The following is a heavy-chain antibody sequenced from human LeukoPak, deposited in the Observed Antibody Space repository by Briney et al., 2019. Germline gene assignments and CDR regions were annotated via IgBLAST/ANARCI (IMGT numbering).Heavy chain of an antibody. D-gene: IGHD2-2*01. J-gene: IGHJ4*02. V-gene: IGHV1-46*01. CDR2: INPSGGST. CDR1: GYTFTSYY. CDR3: ARGHCSSTSCYLIDY. Sequence: ASVKVSCTASGYTFTSYYMHWVRQAPGQGLEWMGIINPSGGSTSYAQKFQGRVTMTRDTSTSTVYMELSSLRSEDTAVYYCARGHCSSTSCYLIDYWGQGTLVTVSS.